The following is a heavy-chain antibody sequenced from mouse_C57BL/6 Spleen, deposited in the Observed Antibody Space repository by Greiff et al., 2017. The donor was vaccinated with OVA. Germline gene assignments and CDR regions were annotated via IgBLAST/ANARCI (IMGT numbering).Heavy chain of an antibody. V-gene: IGHV2-2*01. Sequence: VQLQESGPGLVQPSQSLSITCTVSGFSLTSYGVHWVRQSPGKGLEWLGVIWSGGSTDYNAAFISRLSISKDNSKSQVFFKMNSLQADDTAIYYCARKRPGTGNYAMDYWGQGTSVTVSS. J-gene: IGHJ4*01. D-gene: IGHD4-1*01. CDR3: ARKRPGTGNYAMDY. CDR2: IWSGGST. CDR1: GFSLTSYG.